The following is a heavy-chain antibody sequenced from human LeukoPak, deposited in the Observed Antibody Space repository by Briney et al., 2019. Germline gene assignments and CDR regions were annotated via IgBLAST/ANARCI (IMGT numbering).Heavy chain of an antibody. J-gene: IGHJ4*02. V-gene: IGHV4-4*07. CDR3: ARDQELGY. Sequence: SETLSLTCTVSGASITSYYWNWIRQPAGKGPEWIGRIYTREGTNYNPSLKSRVTISVDTSKNQFSLKLTSLTAADTAVYYCARDQELGYWGPGTLVTISS. D-gene: IGHD2-15*01. CDR2: IYTREGT. CDR1: GASITSYY.